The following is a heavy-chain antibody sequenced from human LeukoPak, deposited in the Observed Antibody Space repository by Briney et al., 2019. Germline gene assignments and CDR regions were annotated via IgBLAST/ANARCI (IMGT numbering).Heavy chain of an antibody. CDR3: ARVGAESGSYLNWFDP. V-gene: IGHV4-61*08. J-gene: IGHJ5*02. CDR2: IYYSGST. Sequence: PSETLSLTCTVSGGSISSGGYYWSWIRQHPGKGLEWIGYIYYSGSTYYNPSPESRVTISLDTSKNQFSLKLSSVTAADTAVYYCARVGAESGSYLNWFDPWGQGTLVTVSA. CDR1: GGSISSGGYY. D-gene: IGHD1-26*01.